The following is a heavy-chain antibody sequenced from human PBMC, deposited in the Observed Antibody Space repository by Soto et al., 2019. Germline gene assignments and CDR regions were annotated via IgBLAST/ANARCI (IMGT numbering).Heavy chain of an antibody. J-gene: IGHJ6*02. CDR3: ARDYYYGSGSYYNIYYYGMDV. CDR2: IYYSGST. D-gene: IGHD3-10*01. CDR1: GGSISSGDYY. V-gene: IGHV4-30-4*01. Sequence: PSETLSLTCTVSGGSISSGDYYWSWIRQPPGKGLEWIGYIYYSGSTYYNPSLKSRVTISVDTSKNQFSLKLSSVTAADTAVYYCARDYYYGSGSYYNIYYYGMDVWGQGTAVTVSS.